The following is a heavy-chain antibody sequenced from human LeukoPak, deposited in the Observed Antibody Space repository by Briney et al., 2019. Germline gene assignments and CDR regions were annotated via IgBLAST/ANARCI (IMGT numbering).Heavy chain of an antibody. J-gene: IGHJ5*02. CDR1: GYTFTSYD. CDR2: MNPNSGNT. V-gene: IGHV1-8*01. Sequence: GASVKVSCKASGYTFTSYDINWVRQATGQGLEWMGWMNPNSGNTGYAQKFQGRVTMTRNTSISTAYMELSSLRSEDTAVYYCARAHSDYYGSGSPNNWFDPWGQGTLVAVSS. CDR3: ARAHSDYYGSGSPNNWFDP. D-gene: IGHD3-10*01.